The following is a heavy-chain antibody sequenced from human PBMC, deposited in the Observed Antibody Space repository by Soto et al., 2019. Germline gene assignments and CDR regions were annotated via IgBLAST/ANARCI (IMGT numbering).Heavy chain of an antibody. V-gene: IGHV3-30*18. D-gene: IGHD3-16*02. CDR3: AKDQITFGGVIAPDY. J-gene: IGHJ4*02. CDR2: ISHDGSNK. Sequence: PGGSLRLSCAASGFTFSSYGMHWVRQVPGKGLEWVAVISHDGSNKYYADSVKGRFAISRDNSKNTLYLQMNSLRAEDTAVYYCAKDQITFGGVIAPDYWGQGTLVTVSS. CDR1: GFTFSSYG.